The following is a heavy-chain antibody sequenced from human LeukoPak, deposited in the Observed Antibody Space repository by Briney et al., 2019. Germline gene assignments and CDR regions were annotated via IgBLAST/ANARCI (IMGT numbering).Heavy chain of an antibody. D-gene: IGHD3-9*01. CDR1: GFTFSSYG. Sequence: GGSLRLSCAASGFTFSSYGMHWVRQAPGKGLEWVAFIRYDGSNKYYADAVKGRFTISRDNSKNTLYLQMDSLRAEDTAVYYCARAGLAILTGYPRYYYMDVWGKGTTVTVSS. J-gene: IGHJ6*03. CDR3: ARAGLAILTGYPRYYYMDV. V-gene: IGHV3-30*02. CDR2: IRYDGSNK.